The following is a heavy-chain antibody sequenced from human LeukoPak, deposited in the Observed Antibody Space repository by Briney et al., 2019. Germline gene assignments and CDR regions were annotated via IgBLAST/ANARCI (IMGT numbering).Heavy chain of an antibody. CDR3: THGSMYQLDY. CDR2: ISYDGIKK. V-gene: IGHV3-30*04. CDR1: GFTFSSYA. J-gene: IGHJ4*02. Sequence: GRSLRLSCAASGFTFSSYAIHWVRQAPGKGLDWVAVISYDGIKKYYADSVKGRFTISRDNSKNTLYLQMNSLRAEDTAVYYCTHGSMYQLDYWGQGTLVTVSS. D-gene: IGHD2-2*01.